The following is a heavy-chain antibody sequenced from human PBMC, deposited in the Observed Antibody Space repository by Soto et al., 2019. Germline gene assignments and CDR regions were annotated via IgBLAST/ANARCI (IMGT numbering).Heavy chain of an antibody. V-gene: IGHV4-30-4*01. CDR3: ARVLLGSVALYNVDY. CDR1: GGSISSGDYY. Sequence: SETLSLTCTVSGGSISSGDYYWSWIRQPPGKGLEWIGYIYYSWSTYYNPSLTSLVTISVDTSKNQFSLKLSSVTAADRAVYYCARVLLGSVALYNVDYWGQGTLVTAPQ. D-gene: IGHD1-20*01. CDR2: IYYSWST. J-gene: IGHJ4*02.